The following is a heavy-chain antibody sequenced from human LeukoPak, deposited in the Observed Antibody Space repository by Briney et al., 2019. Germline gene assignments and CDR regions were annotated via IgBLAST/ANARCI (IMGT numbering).Heavy chain of an antibody. V-gene: IGHV3-21*04. D-gene: IGHD2-15*01. CDR2: SSSSSSYI. J-gene: IGHJ4*02. CDR1: GFTFSSYS. Sequence: GGSLRLSCAASGFTFSSYSMNWVRQAPGKGLEWVSSSSSSSSYIYYADSVKGRFTISRDNAKNSLYLQMNSLRVEDTAVYYCAKDRLRYCSGGSCYSPVDYWGQGTLVSVSS. CDR3: AKDRLRYCSGGSCYSPVDY.